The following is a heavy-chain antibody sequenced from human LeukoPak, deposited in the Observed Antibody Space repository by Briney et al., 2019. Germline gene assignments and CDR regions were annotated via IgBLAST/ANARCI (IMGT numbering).Heavy chain of an antibody. J-gene: IGHJ4*02. CDR3: PRVFWGYAGYDGGGDY. CDR2: IYPADSDT. D-gene: IGHD5-12*01. CDR1: GYSFTSNW. Sequence: GEPLRISCKASGYSFTSNWIGGVGQMPGKGLEWMGIIYPADSDTRFGPSSEDQVTISADTPISTAYLQWRSLQASDTAICYCPRVFWGYAGYDGGGDYWRQGTLVTLSS. V-gene: IGHV5-51*01.